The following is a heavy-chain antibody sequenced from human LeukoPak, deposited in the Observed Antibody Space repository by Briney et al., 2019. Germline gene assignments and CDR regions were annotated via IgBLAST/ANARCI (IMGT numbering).Heavy chain of an antibody. CDR1: GYTFTSYA. V-gene: IGHV7-4-1*02. CDR2: INTNTGNP. D-gene: IGHD5-18*01. Sequence: ASVKVSCKASGYTFTSYAINWVRQAPGQGLEWMGWINTNTGNPTYAQGFTGRYVFSLDTSVSTAYLQISGLTADDTAVYFCGRDPRLGIRGYTYGYIEYWGQGTLVTVSS. CDR3: GRDPRLGIRGYTYGYIEY. J-gene: IGHJ4*02.